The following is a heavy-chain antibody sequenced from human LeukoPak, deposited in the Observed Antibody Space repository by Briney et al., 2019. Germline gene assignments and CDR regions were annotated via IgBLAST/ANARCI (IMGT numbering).Heavy chain of an antibody. Sequence: GGSLRLSCAASGFTFRSYWMSWVRQAPGKGLEWVANINQDGSEKNYVDSVKGRFTIFRDNPKNSLYLEMDSLRVEETAVYYCAREYDYGDPGIDYWGQGALVTVSS. J-gene: IGHJ4*02. CDR3: AREYDYGDPGIDY. D-gene: IGHD4-17*01. CDR2: INQDGSEK. CDR1: GFTFRSYW. V-gene: IGHV3-7*01.